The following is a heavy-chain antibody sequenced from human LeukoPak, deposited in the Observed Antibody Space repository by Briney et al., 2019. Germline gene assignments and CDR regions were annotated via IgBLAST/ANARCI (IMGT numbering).Heavy chain of an antibody. Sequence: ALVKVSCKASGYTFTSYAMHWVRQAPGQRLEWMGWINAGNGNTKYSQKFQGRVTITRDTSASTAYMELSSLRSEDTAVYYCARDRVGSGSYTWFDPWGQGTLVTVSS. CDR1: GYTFTSYA. CDR3: ARDRVGSGSYTWFDP. J-gene: IGHJ5*02. V-gene: IGHV1-3*01. CDR2: INAGNGNT. D-gene: IGHD3-10*01.